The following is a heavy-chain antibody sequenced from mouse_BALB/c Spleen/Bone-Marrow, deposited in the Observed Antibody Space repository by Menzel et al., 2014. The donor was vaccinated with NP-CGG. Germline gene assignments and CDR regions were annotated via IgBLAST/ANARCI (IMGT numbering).Heavy chain of an antibody. CDR3: ARIYYGNYY. CDR1: GYAFTNYL. D-gene: IGHD2-1*01. Sequence: QVQLQQSGAELVRPGTSVKVSCKASGYAFTNYLIGWVKQRPGQGLEWIGVINPGSGGTNYNEKFKGKATLTADKSSSTAYMQLSSLTSDDSAVYFCARIYYGNYYWGQGTTLTVSS. J-gene: IGHJ2*01. V-gene: IGHV1-54*01. CDR2: INPGSGGT.